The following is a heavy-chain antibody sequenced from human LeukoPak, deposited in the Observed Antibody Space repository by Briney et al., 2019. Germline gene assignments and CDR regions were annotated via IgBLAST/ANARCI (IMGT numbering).Heavy chain of an antibody. D-gene: IGHD2-2*01. J-gene: IGHJ4*02. CDR2: IYPGDSDT. CDR1: GYSFTSYW. CDR3: ARQRTYCSSTSCYRYFDY. Sequence: GESLKISCKGSGYSFTSYWIGWVRQMPGKGLEWMGIIYPGDSDTRYSPSFQGQVTISADKSISTAYLRWSSLKASDTAMYYCARQRTYCSSTSCYRYFDYWGQGTLVTVSS. V-gene: IGHV5-51*01.